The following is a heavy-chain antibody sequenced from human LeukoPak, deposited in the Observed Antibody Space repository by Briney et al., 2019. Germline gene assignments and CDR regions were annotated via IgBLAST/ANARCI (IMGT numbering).Heavy chain of an antibody. V-gene: IGHV4-39*07. D-gene: IGHD6-6*01. Sequence: SETLSLTCTVSGGSISSSSYYCGWIRQPPGKGLEWIGSIYYSGSTYYNPSLKSRVTISVDTSKNQFSLKLSSVTAADTAVYYCARVRPVAARVAFDIWGQGTMVTVSS. J-gene: IGHJ3*02. CDR1: GGSISSSSYY. CDR3: ARVRPVAARVAFDI. CDR2: IYYSGST.